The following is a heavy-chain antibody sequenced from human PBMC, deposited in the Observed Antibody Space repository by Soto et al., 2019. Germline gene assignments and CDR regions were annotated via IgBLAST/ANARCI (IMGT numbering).Heavy chain of an antibody. CDR2: IYPGDSDT. V-gene: IGHV5-51*01. CDR3: ARAEYYYGSGSYNWFDP. D-gene: IGHD3-10*01. Sequence: LGESLKISCKGSGYSFTSYWIGWVRQMPGKGLEWMGIIYPGDSDTRYSPSFQGQVTISADKSISTAYLQWSSLKASDTAMYYCARAEYYYGSGSYNWFDPWGQGTLVTVSS. J-gene: IGHJ5*02. CDR1: GYSFTSYW.